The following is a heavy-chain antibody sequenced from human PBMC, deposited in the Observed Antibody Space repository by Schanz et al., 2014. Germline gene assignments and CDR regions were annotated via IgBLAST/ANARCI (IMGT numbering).Heavy chain of an antibody. CDR3: ARQPGRITVSGVVSNWFDP. J-gene: IGHJ5*02. CDR2: TSNDGSFT. Sequence: EVQLLESGGGLVQPGGSLRLSCAASGFTFSDSWMHWVRQAPGKGLVWVSRTSNDGSFTTFADYVKGRFTISRDNSKNTLYLQMNSLRVEDTAVYYCARQPGRITVSGVVSNWFDPWGQGTLVTVSS. CDR1: GFTFSDSW. D-gene: IGHD3-3*01. V-gene: IGHV3-74*02.